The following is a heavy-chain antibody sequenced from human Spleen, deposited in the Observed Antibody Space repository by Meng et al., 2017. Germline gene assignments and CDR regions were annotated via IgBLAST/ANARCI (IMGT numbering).Heavy chain of an antibody. V-gene: IGHV4-31*01. CDR1: GGPISSGAYY. CDR3: ARGAGPTDSYFDH. CDR2: IYYTGTT. D-gene: IGHD4-17*01. J-gene: IGHJ4*02. Sequence: RLESGPGLVNPSQTLSLTCTVSGGPISSGAYYWNWIRQPPGKGLEWIGYIYYTGTTDYNPSLKSLVTISMDTSKSQFSLRLSSVTAADTAVYYCARGAGPTDSYFDHWGQGTLVTVSS.